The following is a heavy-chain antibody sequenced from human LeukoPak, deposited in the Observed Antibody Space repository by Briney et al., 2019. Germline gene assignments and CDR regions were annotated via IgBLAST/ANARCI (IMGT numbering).Heavy chain of an antibody. CDR2: ISGNIGTI. J-gene: IGHJ4*02. CDR1: GFTFGAYS. D-gene: IGHD7-27*01. V-gene: IGHV3-9*01. Sequence: GGSLRLSCAASGFTFGAYSMHWVRQVPGKDLEWVSGISGNIGTIDYVDSVRSRFTISRDNAQSSLYLQMNSLRADDTALYYCAKGNWGSPFDSWGQGTLVAVSS. CDR3: AKGNWGSPFDS.